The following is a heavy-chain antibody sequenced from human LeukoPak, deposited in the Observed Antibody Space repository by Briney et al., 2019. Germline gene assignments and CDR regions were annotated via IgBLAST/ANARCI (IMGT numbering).Heavy chain of an antibody. V-gene: IGHV4-39*07. J-gene: IGHJ5*02. Sequence: SETLSLTCTVSGGSISSSSYYWGWIRQPPGKGLEWIGSIYYSGSTYYNPSLKSRVTISVDTSKNQFSLKLSSVTAADTAVYYCARAPRITMVRGENWFDPWGQGTLVTVSS. D-gene: IGHD3-10*01. CDR2: IYYSGST. CDR3: ARAPRITMVRGENWFDP. CDR1: GGSISSSSYY.